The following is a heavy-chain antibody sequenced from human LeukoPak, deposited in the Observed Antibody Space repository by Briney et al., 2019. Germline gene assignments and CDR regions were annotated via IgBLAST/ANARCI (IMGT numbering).Heavy chain of an antibody. Sequence: GGSLRLSCAASGFTFSTYSMNWARQAPGKGLEWVSSISGSSIYIYYADSVKGRFTISRDNAMNSLYLQMNSLRAEDTAVYYCARDPPYYDSSGYYYDYWGQGTLVTVSS. CDR3: ARDPPYYDSSGYYYDY. CDR1: GFTFSTYS. J-gene: IGHJ4*02. V-gene: IGHV3-21*01. D-gene: IGHD3-22*01. CDR2: ISGSSIYI.